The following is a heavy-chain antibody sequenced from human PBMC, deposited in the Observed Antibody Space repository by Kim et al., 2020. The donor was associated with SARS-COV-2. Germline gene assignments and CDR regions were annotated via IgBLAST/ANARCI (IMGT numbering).Heavy chain of an antibody. CDR1: GFTFSNAW. D-gene: IGHD3-16*01. CDR2: IKSKTDGGTT. Sequence: GGSLRLSCAASGFTFSNAWMSWVRQAPGKGLEWVGRIKSKTDGGTTDYAAPVKGSFTISRDDSKNTLYLQMNSLKTEDTAVYYCTTGANYDYVWGSYHFDYWGQGTLVTVSS. J-gene: IGHJ4*02. V-gene: IGHV3-15*01. CDR3: TTGANYDYVWGSYHFDY.